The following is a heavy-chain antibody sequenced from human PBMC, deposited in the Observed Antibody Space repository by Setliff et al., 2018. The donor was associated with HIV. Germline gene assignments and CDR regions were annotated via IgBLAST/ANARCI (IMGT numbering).Heavy chain of an antibody. CDR1: GGSISSYY. Sequence: SETLSLTCTVSGGSISSYYWSWIRQPPGKGREWIGYIYTSGSTNYNPSLKSRVTISVDTSKNQFSLKLSSVTAADTAVYYCASFSPPFDYYMDVWGKGTTVTVSS. J-gene: IGHJ6*03. D-gene: IGHD3-3*01. CDR2: IYTSGST. CDR3: ASFSPPFDYYMDV. V-gene: IGHV4-4*09.